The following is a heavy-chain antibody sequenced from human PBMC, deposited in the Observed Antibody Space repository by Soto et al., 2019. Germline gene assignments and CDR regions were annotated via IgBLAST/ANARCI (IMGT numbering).Heavy chain of an antibody. J-gene: IGHJ3*01. D-gene: IGHD6-13*01. CDR2: ISNDGRDK. Sequence: QVQLVESGGGVVQPGRSLRLSRAASGFTFNNYGMHWVRQAPGKGLEWVAAISNDGRDKYYGDSVKGRLTISRDNSKNTVYLQMNSLRADDTAVYYCAKDQGIAASHGIDWGQGTMVTVSS. V-gene: IGHV3-30*18. CDR1: GFTFNNYG. CDR3: AKDQGIAASHGID.